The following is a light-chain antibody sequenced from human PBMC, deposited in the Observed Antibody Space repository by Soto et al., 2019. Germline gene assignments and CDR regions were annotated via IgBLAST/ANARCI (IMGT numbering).Light chain of an antibody. CDR1: QSISSW. CDR3: QQYNSYSYP. V-gene: IGKV1-5*01. Sequence: DIQMTQARSTLSASVGDRVTITCRARQSISSWLAWYQQKPGKAPKLLIYDASSLESGVPSRFSGSGSGTEFTLTISSLQPDDFATYYCQQYNSYSYPFGQGTKVDIK. CDR2: DAS. J-gene: IGKJ2*01.